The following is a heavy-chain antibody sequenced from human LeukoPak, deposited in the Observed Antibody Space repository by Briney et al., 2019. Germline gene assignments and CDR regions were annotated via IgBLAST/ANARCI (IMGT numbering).Heavy chain of an antibody. D-gene: IGHD5-18*01. V-gene: IGHV4-38-2*02. CDR3: ARVDTAMVAGGGDY. Sequence: SETLSLTCTVSGYSISSGYYWGWIRQPPGKGLEWIGSIYHSGSTYYNPSLKSRVTISVDTSKNQFSLKLSSVTAADTAVYYCARVDTAMVAGGGDYWGQGTLVTVSS. J-gene: IGHJ4*02. CDR2: IYHSGST. CDR1: GYSISSGYY.